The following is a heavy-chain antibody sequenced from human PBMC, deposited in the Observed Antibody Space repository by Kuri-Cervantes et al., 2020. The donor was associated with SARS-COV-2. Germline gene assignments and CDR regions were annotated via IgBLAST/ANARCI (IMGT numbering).Heavy chain of an antibody. D-gene: IGHD2-15*01. Sequence: ASVKVSCKASGYTFTDYYMYWVRQAPGQGLEWMGWINPNSGGTNYAQKFQGRVTMTRDTSTSTVYMELSSLRSEDTAVYYCASLGVDCSGGSCWQGFDYWGQGTLVTVSS. J-gene: IGHJ4*02. CDR3: ASLGVDCSGGSCWQGFDY. V-gene: IGHV1-2*02. CDR2: INPNSGGT. CDR1: GYTFTDYY.